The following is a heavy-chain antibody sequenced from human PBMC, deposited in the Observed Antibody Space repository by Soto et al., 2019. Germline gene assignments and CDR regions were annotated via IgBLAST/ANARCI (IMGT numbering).Heavy chain of an antibody. Sequence: ASVKVSCKASGYTFTSYAMHWVRQAPGQRLEWMGWINAGNGNTKYSQKFQGRVTITRDTSASTAYMELSSLRSEDTAVYYCARAQGYGDYGGREDYWGQGTLVTVSS. D-gene: IGHD4-17*01. J-gene: IGHJ4*02. CDR2: INAGNGNT. CDR3: ARAQGYGDYGGREDY. CDR1: GYTFTSYA. V-gene: IGHV1-3*01.